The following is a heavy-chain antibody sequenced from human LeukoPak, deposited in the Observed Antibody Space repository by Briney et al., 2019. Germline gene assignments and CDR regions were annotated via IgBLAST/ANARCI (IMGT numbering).Heavy chain of an antibody. CDR1: GFTFSSYE. CDR2: ISGSGGST. D-gene: IGHD6-19*01. J-gene: IGHJ4*02. Sequence: GGSLRLSCAASGFTFSSYEMNWVRQAPGKGLEWVSAISGSGGSTYYADSVKGRFTISRDNSKNTLYLQMNSLRAEDTAVYYCAKFLTLRWLGATIDYWGQGTLVTVSS. V-gene: IGHV3-23*01. CDR3: AKFLTLRWLGATIDY.